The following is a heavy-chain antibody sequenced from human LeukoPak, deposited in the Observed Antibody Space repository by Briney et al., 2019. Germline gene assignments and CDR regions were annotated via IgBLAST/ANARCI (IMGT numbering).Heavy chain of an antibody. CDR2: INVHNGNT. J-gene: IGHJ4*02. CDR3: ARDLFLYSSGWTGFFDY. Sequence: ASLKVSCKASGYSFTSYGISWVRQAPGQGLEWMGWINVHNGNTKYTQKFQGRVTMTTDTSTSTAYMKLRGLRSDDTAVYYCARDLFLYSSGWTGFFDYWGQGTLVTVSS. D-gene: IGHD6-25*01. CDR1: GYSFTSYG. V-gene: IGHV1-18*01.